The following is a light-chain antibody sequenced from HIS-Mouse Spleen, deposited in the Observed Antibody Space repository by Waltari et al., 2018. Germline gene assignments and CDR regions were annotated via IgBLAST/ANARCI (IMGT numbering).Light chain of an antibody. V-gene: IGLV3-10*01. CDR1: ALPKKC. Sequence: SYELTQPPSVSVSPGQTARITCSGDALPKKCAYWYQQKSGQAPVLVIYEDSKRPSGIPERFCGASSGTMATLTISGAQVDDEADYYCYSTDSSGNHRVFGGGTKLTVL. J-gene: IGLJ2*01. CDR3: YSTDSSGNHRV. CDR2: EDS.